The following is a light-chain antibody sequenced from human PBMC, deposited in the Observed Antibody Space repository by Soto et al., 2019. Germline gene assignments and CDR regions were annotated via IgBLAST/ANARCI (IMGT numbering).Light chain of an antibody. V-gene: IGKV3-11*01. CDR2: DAS. CDR1: QSVSNY. CDR3: QQRNSWPIT. Sequence: EIALTQSPATLSLSPGERATLSCRASQSVSNYLACYQQKPGQTPRLLIYDASNRATGIPVRFSGSGSGTDFTLTISSLEPEDFAVYYCQQRNSWPITFGQGTRLEIK. J-gene: IGKJ5*01.